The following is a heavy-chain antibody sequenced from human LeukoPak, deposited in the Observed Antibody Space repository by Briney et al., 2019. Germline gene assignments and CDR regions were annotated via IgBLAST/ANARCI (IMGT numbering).Heavy chain of an antibody. J-gene: IGHJ4*02. CDR3: ATGHYDGSGFPPLLVY. V-gene: IGHV1-24*01. CDR1: GYTLTELS. Sequence: ASVKVSCKVSGYTLTELSMHWVRQAPGKGLEWMGGFDPEDGETVYAQKFQGRVTMTEDTSTDTAYMELSSLRSEDTAVYYCATGHYDGSGFPPLLVYWGQGTLVTVSS. CDR2: FDPEDGET. D-gene: IGHD3-22*01.